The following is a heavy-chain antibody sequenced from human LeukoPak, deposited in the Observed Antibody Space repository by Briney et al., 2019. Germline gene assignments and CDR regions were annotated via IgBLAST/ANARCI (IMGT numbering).Heavy chain of an antibody. CDR2: ISWNSGSI. Sequence: GGSLRLSCAASGFTFDDYAMHWVRQAPGKGLEWVSGISWNSGSIGYADSVKGRFTISRDNAKNSLYLQMNSLRAEDTALYYCAKKNEAGRNYYYGMDVGGQGTTVTVSS. CDR1: GFTFDDYA. CDR3: AKKNEAGRNYYYGMDV. J-gene: IGHJ6*01. V-gene: IGHV3-9*01.